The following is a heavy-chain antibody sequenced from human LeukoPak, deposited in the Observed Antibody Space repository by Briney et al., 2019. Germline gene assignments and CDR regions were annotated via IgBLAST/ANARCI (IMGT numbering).Heavy chain of an antibody. CDR1: GGSISSYY. D-gene: IGHD3-3*01. CDR2: IYYSGST. V-gene: IGHV4-59*01. Sequence: SETLSLTCTVPGGSISSYYWSWIRQPPGKGLEWIGYIYYSGSTNYNPSLKSRVTISVDTSKNQFSLKLSSVTAADTAVYYCARDRRNFWSGYYTEVNYYYYYGVDVWGQGTTVTVSS. CDR3: ARDRRNFWSGYYTEVNYYYYYGVDV. J-gene: IGHJ6*02.